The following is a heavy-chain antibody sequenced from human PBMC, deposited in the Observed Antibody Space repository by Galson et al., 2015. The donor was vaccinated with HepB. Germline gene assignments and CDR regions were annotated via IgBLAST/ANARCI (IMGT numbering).Heavy chain of an antibody. CDR2: IYPCDSDT. Sequence: QSGAEVKKPGESLTISCKGSAYTFPSYWIAWVRQMPGKGLGWLGMIYPCDSDTRYGPTFQGQVTMSVDKSIRTAYLHWSSLKASDTGIYYCARQMATALHYFDYWGQGTLVTVSS. J-gene: IGHJ4*02. V-gene: IGHV5-51*01. CDR3: ARQMATALHYFDY. CDR1: AYTFPSYW. D-gene: IGHD5-24*01.